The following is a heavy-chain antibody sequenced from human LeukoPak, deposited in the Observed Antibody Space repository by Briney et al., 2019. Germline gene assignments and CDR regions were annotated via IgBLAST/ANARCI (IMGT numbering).Heavy chain of an antibody. CDR2: IYYSGST. CDR1: GGSISSGDYY. Sequence: SETLSLTCTVSGGSISSGDYYWSWIRQPPGKGLEWIGYIYYSGSTYYNPSLKSRVTISVDTSKNQFSLKLSSVTAADTAGYYCARVVPAAIGAFDIWGQGTMVTVSS. V-gene: IGHV4-30-4*08. CDR3: ARVVPAAIGAFDI. J-gene: IGHJ3*02. D-gene: IGHD2-2*02.